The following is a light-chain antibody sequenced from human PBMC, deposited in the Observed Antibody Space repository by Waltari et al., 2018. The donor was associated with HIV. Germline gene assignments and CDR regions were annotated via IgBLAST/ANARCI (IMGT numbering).Light chain of an antibody. CDR3: SSYTSSSTLV. CDR2: EVG. J-gene: IGLJ2*01. V-gene: IGLV2-18*02. Sequence: QSALTQPPSVSGSPGQSVTISCTGTSSDVGSYYRLPWYQQPPGTAPTLRIYEVGNRPSGVPHRFSGSKSGNTASLTISGLQAEDEADYYCSSYTSSSTLVFGGGTKLTVL. CDR1: SSDVGSYYR.